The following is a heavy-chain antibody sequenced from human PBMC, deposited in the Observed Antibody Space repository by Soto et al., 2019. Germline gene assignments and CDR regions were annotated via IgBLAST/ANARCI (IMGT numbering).Heavy chain of an antibody. CDR3: ARWGPDKVLDY. CDR2: IWYDGSNK. Sequence: QVQLVESGGGVVQPGRSLRVSCAASGFTFSSHGMHWVRQAPGKGLEWVAVIWYDGSNKYYGESVKGRFIISRDNSKNTVDLQMNSLSAEDTAIYYCARWGPDKVLDYWGQGTLVTVSS. D-gene: IGHD3-16*01. J-gene: IGHJ4*02. CDR1: GFTFSSHG. V-gene: IGHV3-33*01.